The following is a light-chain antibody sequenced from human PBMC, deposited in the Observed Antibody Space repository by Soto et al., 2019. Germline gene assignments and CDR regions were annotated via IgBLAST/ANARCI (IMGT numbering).Light chain of an antibody. CDR1: QSILYSSNNKNY. V-gene: IGKV4-1*01. Sequence: VMTQSPDSLAVSLGERATINCKSSQSILYSSNNKNYLAWYQQKPGQPPKLLIYWASIRASGVPDRFSGSGSGTDFTFTISSLQAEDVALYFCHQYHSSPWTFGQGTKVEIK. CDR3: HQYHSSPWT. CDR2: WAS. J-gene: IGKJ1*01.